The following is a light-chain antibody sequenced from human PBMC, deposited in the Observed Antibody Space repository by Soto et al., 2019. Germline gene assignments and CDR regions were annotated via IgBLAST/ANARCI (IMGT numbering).Light chain of an antibody. V-gene: IGLV2-14*01. CDR3: SAYTTTSTVL. CDR1: STDVGAYNF. J-gene: IGLJ2*01. Sequence: QSALTQPASVSGSPGQSITISCTGTSTDVGAYNFVSWYQQYPGTAPKLMIYDVNYRPPGISYRFSGSKSGTSASLIISGPQTEDDDYYHCSAYTTTSTVLFGGGTKLTVL. CDR2: DVN.